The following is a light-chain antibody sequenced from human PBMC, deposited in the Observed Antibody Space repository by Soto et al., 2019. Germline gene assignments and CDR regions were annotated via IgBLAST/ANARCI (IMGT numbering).Light chain of an antibody. CDR1: QSISSY. CDR3: QQVDSYPRT. CDR2: ASS. V-gene: IGKV1-39*01. J-gene: IGKJ1*01. Sequence: DIQMTQSPSSLSASVGDRVTITRRASQSISSYLNWYQQKPGKAPTVLIYASSTLQTGVPSRFSGSGSGTDFSLTISSLHPEDVATYYCQQVDSYPRTFGQGTKVDIK.